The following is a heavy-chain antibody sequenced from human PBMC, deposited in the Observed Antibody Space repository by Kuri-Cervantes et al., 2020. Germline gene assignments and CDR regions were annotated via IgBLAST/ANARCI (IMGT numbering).Heavy chain of an antibody. Sequence: LSLTCAASGFTFSSYWMSWVRQAPGKGPEWVANIKQDGSEKYYVDSVKGRFTISRDNAKNSLHLQMNSLRAEDTAVYYCARGVPWFGAAFDIWGQGTTVTVSS. J-gene: IGHJ3*02. CDR1: GFTFSSYW. D-gene: IGHD3-10*01. CDR2: IKQDGSEK. CDR3: ARGVPWFGAAFDI. V-gene: IGHV3-7*01.